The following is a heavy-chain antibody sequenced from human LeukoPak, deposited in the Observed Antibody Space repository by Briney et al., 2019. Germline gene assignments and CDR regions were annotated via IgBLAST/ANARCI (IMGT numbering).Heavy chain of an antibody. CDR2: ISWNSGSI. J-gene: IGHJ6*02. Sequence: PGRSLRLSCAASGFTFDDYAMHWVRQAPGKGLEWVSGISWNSGSIGYADSVKGRFTISRDNAKNSLYLQVNSLRAEDTALYYCAKDMSLDDDYGYYYYGMDVWGQGTTVTVSS. V-gene: IGHV3-9*01. CDR1: GFTFDDYA. D-gene: IGHD4/OR15-4a*01. CDR3: AKDMSLDDDYGYYYYGMDV.